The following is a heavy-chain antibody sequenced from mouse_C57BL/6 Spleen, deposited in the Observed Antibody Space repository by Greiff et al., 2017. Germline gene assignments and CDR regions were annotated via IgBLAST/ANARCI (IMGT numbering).Heavy chain of an antibody. D-gene: IGHD2-4*01. V-gene: IGHV1-66*01. Sequence: VKLVESGPELVKPGASVKISCKASGYSFTSYYIHWVKQRPGQGLEWIGWIYPGSGNTKYNEKFKGKATLTADTSSSTAYMQLSSLTSEDSAVYYCARGIYYDYDDYAMDYWGQGTSVTVSS. J-gene: IGHJ4*01. CDR1: GYSFTSYY. CDR3: ARGIYYDYDDYAMDY. CDR2: IYPGSGNT.